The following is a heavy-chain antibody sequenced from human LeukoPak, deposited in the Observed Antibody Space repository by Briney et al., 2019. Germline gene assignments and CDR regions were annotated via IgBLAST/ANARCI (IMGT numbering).Heavy chain of an antibody. CDR3: ARDRGSYSSGWYREGYFDY. CDR2: ISSSGSTI. D-gene: IGHD6-19*01. V-gene: IGHV3-11*01. J-gene: IGHJ4*02. Sequence: GGALRLSRAASGFTFSDYYMSCIRPAPGKGLEWVSYISSSGSTIYYTDSVKGRFAISRDKAKNSLYLQMKSLRDEDTAVYYCARDRGSYSSGWYREGYFDYWGQGTLVTVSS. CDR1: GFTFSDYY.